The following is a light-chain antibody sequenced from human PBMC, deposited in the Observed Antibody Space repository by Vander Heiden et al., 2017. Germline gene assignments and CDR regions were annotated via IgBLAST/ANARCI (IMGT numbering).Light chain of an antibody. CDR2: QDS. J-gene: IGLJ2*01. CDR3: QAWDSSTVV. Sequence: SYELTQPPSVSVSPGQTARITCSGDKLGDKYACWYQQKPGQSPVLVINQDSKRPSGIPERFSGSNSGNTATLTISGTQAMDEADYYCQAWDSSTVVFGGGTKLTVL. V-gene: IGLV3-1*01. CDR1: KLGDKY.